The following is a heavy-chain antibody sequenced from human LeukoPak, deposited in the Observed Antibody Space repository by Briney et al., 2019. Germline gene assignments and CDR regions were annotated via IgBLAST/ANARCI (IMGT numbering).Heavy chain of an antibody. D-gene: IGHD6-6*01. CDR3: ARAALKLGHTLYYFDY. V-gene: IGHV1-18*04. CDR2: ISAYNGNT. Sequence: GASVKVSCKASGYTFTGYYMHWVRQAPGQGLEWMGWISAYNGNTNYAQKLQGRVTMTTDTSTSTAYMELRSLRSDDTAVYYCARAALKLGHTLYYFDYWGQGTLVTVSS. J-gene: IGHJ4*02. CDR1: GYTFTGYY.